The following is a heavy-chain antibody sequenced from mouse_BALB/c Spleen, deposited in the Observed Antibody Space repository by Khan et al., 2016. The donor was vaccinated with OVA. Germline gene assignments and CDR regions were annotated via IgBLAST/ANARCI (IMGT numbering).Heavy chain of an antibody. J-gene: IGHJ1*01. CDR2: IYPGGCCT. V-gene: IGHV1-63*02. CDR3: ARWATWYFDF. CDR1: GYTFTNYW. Sequence: QVQLQQSGGEVVRPGTSVKISCKASGYTFTNYWIGWIRQRPGHGLEWIGDIYPGGCCTNYNEKFKGKATLTVDTSSSTAYLQLSSLTSEDTAVYCCARWATWYFDFWGAGTTVTVSS. D-gene: IGHD3-1*01.